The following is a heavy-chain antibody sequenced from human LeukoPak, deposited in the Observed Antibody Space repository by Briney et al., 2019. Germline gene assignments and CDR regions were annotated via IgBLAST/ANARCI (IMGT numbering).Heavy chain of an antibody. CDR3: ARDACSSTACYTWNYMDV. V-gene: IGHV1-18*01. Sequence: EATVKDSCKASGYTFTSYGISWVRQAPGQGLEWMGWISGFSGNTVYAQKVQGRITITTDTSTSTAYMELRSLRSDDTAVYYCARDACSSTACYTWNYMDVWGKGTTVTVSS. CDR2: ISGFSGNT. J-gene: IGHJ6*03. D-gene: IGHD2-2*02. CDR1: GYTFTSYG.